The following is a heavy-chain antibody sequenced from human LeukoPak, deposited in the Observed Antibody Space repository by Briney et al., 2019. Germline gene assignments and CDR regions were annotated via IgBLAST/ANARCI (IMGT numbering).Heavy chain of an antibody. Sequence: TSETLSLTCTVSGGSISSYYWSWIRQPPGKGLEWIGYIYYSGSTNYNPSLKSRVTISVDTSKNQFSLKLSSVTAADTAVYYCASGQWELLSLDYWGQGTLVTVSS. V-gene: IGHV4-59*01. D-gene: IGHD1-26*01. CDR3: ASGQWELLSLDY. CDR2: IYYSGST. J-gene: IGHJ4*02. CDR1: GGSISSYY.